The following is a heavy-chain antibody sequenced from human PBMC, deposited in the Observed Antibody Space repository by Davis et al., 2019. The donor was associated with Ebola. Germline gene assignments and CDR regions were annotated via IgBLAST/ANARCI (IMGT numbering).Heavy chain of an antibody. CDR1: GYTFTSYY. D-gene: IGHD4-11*01. CDR3: ARDDTGYSSNLGRFRDHPFDL. J-gene: IGHJ3*01. Sequence: AASVKVSCKASGYTFTSYYMHWVRQAPGQGLEWMGIINPSDGNTNYAQKFQGRVTMTRDTSTTTVYMELSSLRSEATAVYYCARDDTGYSSNLGRFRDHPFDLWGQGTMVTVSS. CDR2: INPSDGNT. V-gene: IGHV1-46*01.